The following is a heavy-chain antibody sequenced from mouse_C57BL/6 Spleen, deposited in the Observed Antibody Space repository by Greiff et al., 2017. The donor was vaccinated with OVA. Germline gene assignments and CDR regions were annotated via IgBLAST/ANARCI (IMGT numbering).Heavy chain of an antibody. J-gene: IGHJ1*03. CDR1: GYTFTDYY. Sequence: EVQLQQSGPELVKPGASVKISCKASGYTFTDYYMNWVKQSHGKSLEWIGDINPNNGGTSYNQKFKGKATLTVDKSSSTAYMELRSLTSEDSAVYYCAYGRGYFDVWGTGTTVTVSS. D-gene: IGHD1-1*01. CDR3: AYGRGYFDV. CDR2: INPNNGGT. V-gene: IGHV1-26*01.